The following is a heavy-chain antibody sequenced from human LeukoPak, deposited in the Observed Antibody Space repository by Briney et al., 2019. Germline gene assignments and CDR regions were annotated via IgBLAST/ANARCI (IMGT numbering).Heavy chain of an antibody. CDR1: GYTFTGYY. V-gene: IGHV1-2*06. CDR2: INPNSGGT. Sequence: ASVKVSCKASGYTFTGYYMHWVRQAPGQGLEWMGRINPNSGGTNYAQKFQGRVTMTRDTSISTAYMELSSQRSEDTAVYYCARGGFMLPIDYWGQGTLVTVSS. D-gene: IGHD2-8*01. CDR3: ARGGFMLPIDY. J-gene: IGHJ4*02.